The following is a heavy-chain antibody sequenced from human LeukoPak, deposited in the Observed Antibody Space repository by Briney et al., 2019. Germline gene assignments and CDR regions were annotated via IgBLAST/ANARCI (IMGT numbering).Heavy chain of an antibody. Sequence: GGSQRLSCAASGFTFSSYEMNWVRQAPGKGLEWVSYISSRGSTIYYADSVKGRFTISRDNAKNSLYLQMNSLRAEDTAVYYCARSYGDYDWYFDLWGRGTLVTVSS. CDR2: ISSRGSTI. CDR3: ARSYGDYDWYFDL. J-gene: IGHJ2*01. CDR1: GFTFSSYE. V-gene: IGHV3-48*03. D-gene: IGHD4-17*01.